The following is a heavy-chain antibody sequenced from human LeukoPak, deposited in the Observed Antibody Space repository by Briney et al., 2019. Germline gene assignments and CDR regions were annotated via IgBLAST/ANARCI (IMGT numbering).Heavy chain of an antibody. V-gene: IGHV4-59*01. J-gene: IGHJ6*03. D-gene: IGHD3-9*01. CDR2: IYYSGST. CDR1: GGSISSYY. CDR3: ARAYYDILTGYYPDKKYYYYMDV. Sequence: PSETLSLTCTVSGGSISSYYWSWIRQPPGKGLEWIGYIYYSGSTNYNPSLKSRVTISVDTSKNQFSLKLSSVTAADTAVYYCARAYYDILTGYYPDKKYYYYMDVWGKGTTVTVSS.